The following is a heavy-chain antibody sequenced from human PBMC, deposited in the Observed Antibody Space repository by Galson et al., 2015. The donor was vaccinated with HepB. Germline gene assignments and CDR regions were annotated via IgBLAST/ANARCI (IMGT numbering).Heavy chain of an antibody. J-gene: IGHJ5*02. CDR2: MNPNSGNT. CDR3: ATDAGTRYSSSWYYNWFDP. D-gene: IGHD6-13*01. CDR1: GYTFTSYD. Sequence: SVKVSCKASGYTFTSYDINWVRQATGQGLEWMGWMNPNSGNTGYAQKFQGRVTMTEDTSTDTAYMELSSLRSEDTAVYYCATDAGTRYSSSWYYNWFDPWGQGTLVTVSS. V-gene: IGHV1-8*01.